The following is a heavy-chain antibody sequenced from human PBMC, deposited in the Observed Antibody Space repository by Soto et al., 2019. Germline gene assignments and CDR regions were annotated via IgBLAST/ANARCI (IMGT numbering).Heavy chain of an antibody. CDR2: IKSKNDGGTT. V-gene: IGHV3-15*07. Sequence: EVQLVESGGGSVKPGGSLGLSCAASGFTFNSAWMNWVRQAPGKGLEWVGRIKSKNDGGTTNYAAPVTGRFAISRDDSKNPVYLQMNSLKTEDTAVYYCTTDLHGERADWGFAFWGEGTLVTVSS. D-gene: IGHD7-27*01. J-gene: IGHJ4*02. CDR1: GFTFNSAW. CDR3: TTDLHGERADWGFAF.